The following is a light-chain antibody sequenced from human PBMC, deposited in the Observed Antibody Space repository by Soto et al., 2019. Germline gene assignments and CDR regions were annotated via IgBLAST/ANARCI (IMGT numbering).Light chain of an antibody. CDR1: SSDVGGYDY. Sequence: QSVLTQPASVSGSPGQSITISCTGSSSDVGGYDYVSWYQHHPGKAPKLMIYDVSNRPSGVSNRFSGSKSDNTASLTISGLQAEYEAEYHCSSYTISDTWVFGGATQLTVL. J-gene: IGLJ3*02. CDR3: SSYTISDTWV. CDR2: DVS. V-gene: IGLV2-14*01.